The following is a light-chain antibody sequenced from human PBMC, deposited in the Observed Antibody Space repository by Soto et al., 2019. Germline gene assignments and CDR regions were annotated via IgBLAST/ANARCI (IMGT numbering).Light chain of an antibody. CDR2: AAS. CDR3: QKSSSTPRT. Sequence: DIQMTQSPSSLSASVGDRVTITCRASQTISSYLNWYQQKPGKAPKLLIYAASSLQSGVPLRFSGSGSGTDFTLTISSLQPEDFATYYCQKSSSTPRTFGQGTKVDIK. CDR1: QTISSY. J-gene: IGKJ1*01. V-gene: IGKV1-39*01.